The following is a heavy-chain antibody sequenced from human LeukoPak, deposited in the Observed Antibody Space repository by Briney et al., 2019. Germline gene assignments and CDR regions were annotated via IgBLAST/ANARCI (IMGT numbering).Heavy chain of an antibody. J-gene: IGHJ1*01. D-gene: IGHD2-15*01. V-gene: IGHV4-39*01. CDR3: ARRDCSGGSCYFQP. Sequence: PSEALSLTCTVSGGSVSSSSHCWNWIRQPPGKGLEWIGSIYYSGSTNYNPSLQSRVTISVDTSKNQFSLRLSSVTAADTAMYYCARRDCSGGSCYFQPWGQGTLVTVSS. CDR1: GGSVSSSSHC. CDR2: IYYSGST.